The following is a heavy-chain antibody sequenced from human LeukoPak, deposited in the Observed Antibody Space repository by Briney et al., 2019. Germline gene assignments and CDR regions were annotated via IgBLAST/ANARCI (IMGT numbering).Heavy chain of an antibody. D-gene: IGHD3-10*01. CDR2: NYTSGST. J-gene: IGHJ4*02. V-gene: IGHV4-4*07. Sequence: PSETLSLTCTVSGGSISNYYWSWIRQPAGKGLEWIGRNYTSGSTNYNPSLKSRVTMSVDTSKNQFSLKLSSVTAADTAVYYCARSAYGSGSYNFDYWGQGTLVTVSS. CDR1: GGSISNYY. CDR3: ARSAYGSGSYNFDY.